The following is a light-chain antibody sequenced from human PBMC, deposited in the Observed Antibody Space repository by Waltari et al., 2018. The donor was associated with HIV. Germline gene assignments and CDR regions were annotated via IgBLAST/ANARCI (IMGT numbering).Light chain of an antibody. V-gene: IGKV1-NL1*01. CDR3: QQYSSPSLT. Sequence: DIQMTQSPSSLSASVGDSVTITCRASQDIRNSLAWYQQSPGKAPNLLLYAVSRLEDGVPSRFSGSGSGTHYTLTISSLQPEDFASYYCQQYSSPSLTFGGGTKVESK. J-gene: IGKJ4*01. CDR2: AVS. CDR1: QDIRNS.